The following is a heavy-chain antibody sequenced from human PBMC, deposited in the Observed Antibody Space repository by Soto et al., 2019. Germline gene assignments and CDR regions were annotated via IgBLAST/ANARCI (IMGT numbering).Heavy chain of an antibody. V-gene: IGHV1-18*04. CDR1: GYTFTSYY. Sequence: ASVKVSCKASGYTFTSYYMHWVRQAPGQGLEWMGWISAYNGNTNYAQKLQGRVTMTTDTSTSTAYMELRSLRSDDTTDYYSGSTYYNPSLKSRVTISVDTSKNQFSLKLSSVTAADTAVYYCARDSSAGRDYDILTGYYSSEGNWFDPWGQGTLVTVSS. CDR3: GSTYYNPSLKSRVTISVDTSKNQFSLKLSSVTAADTAVYYCARDSSAGRDYDILTGYYSSEGNWFDP. D-gene: IGHD2-21*02. CDR2: ISAYNGNT. J-gene: IGHJ5*02.